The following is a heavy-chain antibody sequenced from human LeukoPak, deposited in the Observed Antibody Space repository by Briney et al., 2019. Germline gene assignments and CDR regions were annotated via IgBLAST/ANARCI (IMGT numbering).Heavy chain of an antibody. CDR2: IYTSGST. D-gene: IGHD3-22*01. CDR3: ARDRYYYDSSGSYLLDY. V-gene: IGHV4-4*07. Sequence: PSETLSLTCTVSGVSISSYYWSWIRQPAGKGLEWIGRIYTSGSTNYNPSLKSRVTMSVDTSKNQFSLKLSSVTAADTAVYYCARDRYYYDSSGSYLLDYWGQGTLVTVSS. CDR1: GVSISSYY. J-gene: IGHJ4*02.